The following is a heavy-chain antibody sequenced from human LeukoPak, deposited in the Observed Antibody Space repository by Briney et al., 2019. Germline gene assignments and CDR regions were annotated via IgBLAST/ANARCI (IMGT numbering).Heavy chain of an antibody. CDR1: GDSINSAY. D-gene: IGHD5-24*01. J-gene: IGHJ5*02. Sequence: PSETLSLTCTVSGDSINSAYWSWMRQPPGKGLEWIGYINYSGDAYYNPSLKSRGTMSVNMATNQFSLRLSSVTAADTTVYYCARRKGSSPYKDWFDPWGQGTLVTVSS. V-gene: IGHV4-59*08. CDR3: ARRKGSSPYKDWFDP. CDR2: INYSGDA.